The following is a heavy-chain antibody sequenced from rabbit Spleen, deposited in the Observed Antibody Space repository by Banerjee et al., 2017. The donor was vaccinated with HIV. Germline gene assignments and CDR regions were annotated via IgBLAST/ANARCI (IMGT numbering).Heavy chain of an antibody. CDR1: GFDLSSYG. CDR2: IDPVFGST. D-gene: IGHD7-1*01. Sequence: QEQLKETGGGLVQPGGSLTLSCKASGFDLSSYGVSWVRQAPGKGLEWIGYIDPVFGSTVYATWVNGRFTISSHNAQNTLYLQLNSLTAADTATYFCVREAGYAGYGDGNLWGPGTLVTVS. J-gene: IGHJ4*01. CDR3: VREAGYAGYGDGNL. V-gene: IGHV1S47*01.